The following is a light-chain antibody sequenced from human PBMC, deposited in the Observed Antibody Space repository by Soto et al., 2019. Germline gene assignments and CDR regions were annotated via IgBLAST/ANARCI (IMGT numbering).Light chain of an antibody. J-gene: IGLJ2*01. V-gene: IGLV1-44*01. Sequence: QSVLTQPPSASGTPGQRVTISCSGSSSNIGSNTVNWYQQLPGTAPKLLIYSNNQRPSRVPDRFSGYKSGTSASLAISGLQSEDEADYNCAAWDDSLNGLFCGGIKLTVL. CDR3: AAWDDSLNGL. CDR1: SSNIGSNT. CDR2: SNN.